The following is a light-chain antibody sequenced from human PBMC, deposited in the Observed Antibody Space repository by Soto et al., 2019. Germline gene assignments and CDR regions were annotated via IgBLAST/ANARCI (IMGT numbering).Light chain of an antibody. V-gene: IGKV1-39*01. CDR2: AAS. CDR1: QSISSS. CDR3: QQSYSVPYT. J-gene: IGKJ2*01. Sequence: DIQMTQSPSSLSASVGDRVTITCRASQSISSSLNWYQQKPGKAPKLLIYAASNLQSGVPSRFSGSGSGPDFTLTIRSLQPEDFATYYCQQSYSVPYTFGQGTKLEIK.